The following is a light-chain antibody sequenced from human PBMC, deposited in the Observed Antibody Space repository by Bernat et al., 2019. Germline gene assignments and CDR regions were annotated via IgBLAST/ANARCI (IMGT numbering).Light chain of an antibody. Sequence: QSVLTQPPSVSGAPGQRVTISCAGSSSNIGAGYDVHWYQQLPGTAPRVLIYGNNNRPSGVPDRFSGSKSGTSASLAFTGLQADDEADYYCQSYDNSLGGSVFGGGTKLTVL. J-gene: IGLJ2*01. CDR1: SSNIGAGYD. V-gene: IGLV1-40*01. CDR2: GNN. CDR3: QSYDNSLGGSV.